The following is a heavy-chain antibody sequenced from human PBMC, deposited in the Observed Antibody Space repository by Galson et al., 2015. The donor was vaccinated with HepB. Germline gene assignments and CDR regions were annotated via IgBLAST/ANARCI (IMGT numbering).Heavy chain of an antibody. CDR2: IYYSGST. CDR1: GGSISSGGYY. Sequence: TLSLTCTVSGGSISSGGYYWSWIRQHPGKGLEWIGYIYYSGSTYYNPSLKSRVTISVDTSKNQFSLKLSSVTAADTAVYYCARFPVTTSNWFDPWGQGTLVTVSS. D-gene: IGHD4-17*01. J-gene: IGHJ5*02. CDR3: ARFPVTTSNWFDP. V-gene: IGHV4-31*03.